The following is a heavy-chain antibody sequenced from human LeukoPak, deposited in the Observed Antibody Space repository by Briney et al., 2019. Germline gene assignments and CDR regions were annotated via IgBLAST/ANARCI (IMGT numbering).Heavy chain of an antibody. D-gene: IGHD2-15*01. CDR3: AREQKGHCSGGSCYLGVDP. Sequence: SQTLSLTCTVSGGSISSGSYYWSWIRQPAGKGLEWIGRIYSSGSTNYNPSLKSRVTISLDTSKNQFSLKLSSVTAADTAVYYCAREQKGHCSGGSCYLGVDPWGQGTLVTVSS. CDR1: GGSISSGSYY. V-gene: IGHV4-61*02. CDR2: IYSSGST. J-gene: IGHJ5*02.